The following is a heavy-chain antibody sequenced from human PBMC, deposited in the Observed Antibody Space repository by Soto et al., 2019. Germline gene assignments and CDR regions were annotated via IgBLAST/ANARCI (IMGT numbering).Heavy chain of an antibody. J-gene: IGHJ3*02. V-gene: IGHV4-30-2*01. CDR1: AAAISRVGYS. D-gene: IGHD3-3*01. CDR2: IYHSGST. Sequence: SEARSLPYAVYAAAISRVGYSWGWIGRTRGKGVEWIGYIYHSGSTYDNPSIKSRVTISVDRSKNQFSLKLSSVTAADTAVYYCARGGYDFWSGPGAFDIWGQGTMVTVSS. CDR3: ARGGYDFWSGPGAFDI.